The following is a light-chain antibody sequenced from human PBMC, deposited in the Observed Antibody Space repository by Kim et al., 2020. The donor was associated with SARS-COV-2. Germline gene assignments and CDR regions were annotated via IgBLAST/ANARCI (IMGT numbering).Light chain of an antibody. CDR2: AAS. V-gene: IGKV1-27*01. J-gene: IGKJ1*01. CDR3: QKYNAAPWT. Sequence: ASVEDRVTITCRARQDISNYVVWYQQKPGKVPKVLIYAASALHSGVPSRFSGGGFGTDFTLTISSLQPEDVATYYCQKYNAAPWTFGQGTKVDIK. CDR1: QDISNY.